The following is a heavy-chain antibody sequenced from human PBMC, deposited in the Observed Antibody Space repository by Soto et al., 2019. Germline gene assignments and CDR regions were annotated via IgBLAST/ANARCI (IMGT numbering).Heavy chain of an antibody. Sequence: EVQLVESGGGLVQPGESLRLSCAASGFTFNDYWMHWVRQVPGKGLVWVSRINTDGSSTSYADSVKGRFTSSRDNAKNTLSLQVGSLRVEDTAMYYCAIGGPYNYGPGGSRVADFWGQGTLVTVSS. CDR3: AIGGPYNYGPGGSRVADF. J-gene: IGHJ4*02. CDR1: GFTFNDYW. D-gene: IGHD5-18*01. CDR2: INTDGSST. V-gene: IGHV3-74*01.